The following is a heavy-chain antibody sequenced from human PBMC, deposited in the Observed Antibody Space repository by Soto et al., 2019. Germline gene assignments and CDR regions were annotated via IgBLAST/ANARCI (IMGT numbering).Heavy chain of an antibody. CDR3: EKRAYLCFDAIDV. J-gene: IGHJ3*01. D-gene: IGHD2-15*01. Sequence: ASVKVSCKASGYAFTSYAMHWVRQAPGQRLEWMGWINAGNGNTKYSQKFQGRGTITRDTSASTAYMELSSLRSEDTAVYYCEKRAYLCFDAIDVWGQGTTVTVSS. CDR1: GYAFTSYA. V-gene: IGHV1-3*01. CDR2: INAGNGNT.